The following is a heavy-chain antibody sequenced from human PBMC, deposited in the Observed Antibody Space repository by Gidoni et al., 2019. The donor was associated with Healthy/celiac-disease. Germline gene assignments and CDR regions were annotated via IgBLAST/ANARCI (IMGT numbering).Heavy chain of an antibody. CDR3: ARDRGAGIAVAYFDY. CDR1: GGAISSGSYY. D-gene: IGHD6-19*01. V-gene: IGHV4-61*02. Sequence: QVQLHESGPGLVKPSQTLSLTCTASGGAISSGSYYWSWIRQPAGKGLEWIGRIYTSGSTNYNPSLKSRVTISVDTSKNQFSLKLSSVTAADTAVYYCARDRGAGIAVAYFDYWGQGTLVTVSS. CDR2: IYTSGST. J-gene: IGHJ4*02.